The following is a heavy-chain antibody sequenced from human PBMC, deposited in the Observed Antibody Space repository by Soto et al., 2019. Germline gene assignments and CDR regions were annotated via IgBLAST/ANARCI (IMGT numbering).Heavy chain of an antibody. V-gene: IGHV3-23*01. CDR1: GFTFSSYA. J-gene: IGHJ3*02. CDR3: AKDRGSSSWTPLGSAFDI. Sequence: GGSLRLSCAASGFTFSSYAMSWVRQAPGKGLEWVSVISSSGGSTYYADSVKGRFTISRDNSKNTLYLQMNSLRAEDTAVYYCAKDRGSSSWTPLGSAFDIWGQGTMVTVSS. D-gene: IGHD6-13*01. CDR2: ISSSGGST.